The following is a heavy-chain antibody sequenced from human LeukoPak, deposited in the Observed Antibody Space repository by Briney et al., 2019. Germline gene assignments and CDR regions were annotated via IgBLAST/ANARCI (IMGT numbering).Heavy chain of an antibody. D-gene: IGHD4-17*01. CDR3: ARGHGDYVFYYYYYGMDV. J-gene: IGHJ6*02. Sequence: ASVKVSCKASGYTFTSYAMNWVRQAPGQGLEWMGWINTNTGNPTYAQGFTGWFVFSLDTSVSTAYLQISSLKAEDTAVYYCARGHGDYVFYYYYYGMDVWGQGTTVTVSS. CDR2: INTNTGNP. V-gene: IGHV7-4-1*02. CDR1: GYTFTSYA.